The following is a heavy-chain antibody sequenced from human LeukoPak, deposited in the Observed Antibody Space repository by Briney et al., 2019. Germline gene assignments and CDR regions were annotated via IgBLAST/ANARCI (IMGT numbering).Heavy chain of an antibody. V-gene: IGHV1-2*06. D-gene: IGHD2-15*01. CDR2: INPNSGDT. CDR1: GYTLTELS. CDR3: ARACSGGICYSDNWLDP. J-gene: IGHJ5*02. Sequence: ASVKVSCKVSGYTLTELSMHWVRQAPGQGLEWMGRINPNSGDTNYAQKFQGRVTMTRDTSITTAYMELSSLKSDDTAVYYCARACSGGICYSDNWLDPWGQGTQVTVYS.